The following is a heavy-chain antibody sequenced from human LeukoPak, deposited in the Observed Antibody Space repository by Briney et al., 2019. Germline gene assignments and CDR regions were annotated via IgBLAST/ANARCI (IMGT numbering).Heavy chain of an antibody. D-gene: IGHD3-22*01. Sequence: SVKVSCKASGYTFTSYDINWVRQATGQGLEWMGWMNPNSGNTGYAQKFQGRVTMTRNTSISTAYMELSSLRSEDTAVYYCARRVYYYDSSGYYYCYYMDVWGKGTTVTVSS. V-gene: IGHV1-8*01. CDR1: GYTFTSYD. CDR2: MNPNSGNT. J-gene: IGHJ6*03. CDR3: ARRVYYYDSSGYYYCYYMDV.